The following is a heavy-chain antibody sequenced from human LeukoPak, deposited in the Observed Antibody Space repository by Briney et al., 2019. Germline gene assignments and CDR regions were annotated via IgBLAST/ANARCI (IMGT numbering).Heavy chain of an antibody. CDR1: GFTFSSSA. CDR3: AKQLGXCSDXXCYXPY. D-gene: IGHD2-15*01. Sequence: GGSLRLSCAASGFTFSSSAMSWVRQARGKGLEWVSAISNNGGYTYYADSVQGRFTISRDNSKSTLCLQMNSLRAEDTAVYYCAKQLGXCSDXXCYXPYWGQ. V-gene: IGHV3-23*01. CDR2: ISNNGGYT. J-gene: IGHJ4*02.